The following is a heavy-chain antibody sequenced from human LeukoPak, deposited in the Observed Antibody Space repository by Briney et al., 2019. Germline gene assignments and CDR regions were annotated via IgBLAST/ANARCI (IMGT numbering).Heavy chain of an antibody. CDR3: ARRYGANSYYFDY. J-gene: IGHJ4*02. D-gene: IGHD4-23*01. CDR1: GFTFSSYA. V-gene: IGHV3-30-3*01. Sequence: GRSLRLSCAASGFTFSSYAMHWVRQAPGKGLEGVAVISFDGSNKYYADSVKGRFTISRDNSKNTLYLPMNSLRAEDPAMYYCARRYGANSYYFDYWGQGTLVTVSS. CDR2: ISFDGSNK.